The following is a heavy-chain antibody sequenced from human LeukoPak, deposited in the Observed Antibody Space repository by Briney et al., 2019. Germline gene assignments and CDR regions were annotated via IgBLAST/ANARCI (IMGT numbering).Heavy chain of an antibody. Sequence: ASVKVSCKASGDPFTTNDINWVRQATGQGLEWMGWMNPNSGNTGSTQKFQGRVTMTRNISISTAYMELTNLRSEDTAVYYCAIVTAAGTWTFDIWGQGTTVSVSS. CDR1: GDPFTTND. J-gene: IGHJ3*02. V-gene: IGHV1-8*01. D-gene: IGHD6-13*01. CDR3: AIVTAAGTWTFDI. CDR2: MNPNSGNT.